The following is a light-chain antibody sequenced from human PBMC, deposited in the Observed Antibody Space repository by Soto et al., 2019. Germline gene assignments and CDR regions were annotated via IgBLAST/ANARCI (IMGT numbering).Light chain of an antibody. J-gene: IGLJ1*01. V-gene: IGLV2-23*02. Sequence: QSVLAQPASVSGSPGLSITISCTGTSSDVGNYNLVSWYQQHPGKAPKLMIYEVSKRPSGVSNRFSGSKSGNTASLTISGLQAEDEADYYCCSYAGDSTPYVFGTGTKVTDL. CDR3: CSYAGDSTPYV. CDR1: SSDVGNYNL. CDR2: EVS.